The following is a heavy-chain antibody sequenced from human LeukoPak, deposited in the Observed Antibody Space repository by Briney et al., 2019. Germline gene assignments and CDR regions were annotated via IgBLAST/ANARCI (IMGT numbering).Heavy chain of an antibody. Sequence: SETLSLTCTVSGGSVSSGSYYWSWIRQPPGKGLEWIGYIYYSGSTNYNPSLKSRVTISVDTSKNQFSLKLSSVTAADTAVYYCARRIMITSQFDYWGQGTRVTVSS. D-gene: IGHD3-16*01. V-gene: IGHV4-61*01. J-gene: IGHJ4*02. CDR2: IYYSGST. CDR1: GGSVSSGSYY. CDR3: ARRIMITSQFDY.